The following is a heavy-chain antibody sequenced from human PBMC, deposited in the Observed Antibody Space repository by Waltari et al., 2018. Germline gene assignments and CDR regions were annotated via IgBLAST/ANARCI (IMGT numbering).Heavy chain of an antibody. CDR2: ISYDGSNK. D-gene: IGHD6-6*01. CDR1: GFTFNIYA. Sequence: QVQLVESGGGVVQPGRSLRLSCAASGFTFNIYAMHWVRQAPGRGLWWVELISYDGSNKYYADSVKGRFTISRDDSKNTLYLQMNSLRDEDTAVYYCARADVYSSSSVYYWGQGTLVTVSS. CDR3: ARADVYSSSSVYY. J-gene: IGHJ4*02. V-gene: IGHV3-30-3*01.